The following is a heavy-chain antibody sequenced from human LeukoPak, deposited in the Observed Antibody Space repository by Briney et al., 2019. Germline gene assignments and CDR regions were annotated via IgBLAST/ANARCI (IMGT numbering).Heavy chain of an antibody. D-gene: IGHD3-10*01. Sequence: SETLSLTCAVYGGSFSGYCWSWIRQPPGKGLEWIGEINHSGSTNYNPSLKSRVTISVDTSKNQFSLKLSSVTAADTAVYYCARGLRGHYGSGSYYKRGVYFDYWGQGTLVTVSS. CDR1: GGSFSGYC. J-gene: IGHJ4*02. CDR3: ARGLRGHYGSGSYYKRGVYFDY. V-gene: IGHV4-34*01. CDR2: INHSGST.